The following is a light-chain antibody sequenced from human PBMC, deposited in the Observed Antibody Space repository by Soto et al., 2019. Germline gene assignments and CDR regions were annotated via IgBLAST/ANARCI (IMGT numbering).Light chain of an antibody. V-gene: IGKV3-15*01. CDR3: QQFYTWPVT. Sequence: EIVMTQSPATLSVSPGEGVTFSCRAGEGVRNMLAWYQHKPGQPPRLLVSYASAGATGVPARFSGSGSGTEFTLTINSLQSEDVALYYCQQFYTWPVTFGGGTKVEIK. CDR2: YAS. CDR1: EGVRNM. J-gene: IGKJ4*01.